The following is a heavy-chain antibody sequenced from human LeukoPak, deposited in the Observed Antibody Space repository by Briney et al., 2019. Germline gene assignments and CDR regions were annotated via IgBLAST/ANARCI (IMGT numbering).Heavy chain of an antibody. CDR2: TNQDGSDK. CDR1: GFTFSTYW. D-gene: IGHD6-19*01. V-gene: IGHV3-7*05. Sequence: GGSLRLSCAASGFTFSTYWMSWVRQAPGKGLEWVANTNQDGSDKYYAGSVQGRVTISRDNAKKSLYLQMNSLKAEDTAVYYCAGYILSGWNVKYFEYWGQGTLVTVSS. CDR3: AGYILSGWNVKYFEY. J-gene: IGHJ4*02.